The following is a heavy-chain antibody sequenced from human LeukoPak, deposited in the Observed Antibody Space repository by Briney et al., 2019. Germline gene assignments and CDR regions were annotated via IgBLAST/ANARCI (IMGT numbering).Heavy chain of an antibody. CDR2: ISGST. CDR1: GFTFSTYA. Sequence: PGGSLRLSCAASGFTFSTYAMSWVRQAPGKGLEWVSGISGSTYYADSVKGRLTISRDNSKNTLYLQMNSLRAEDTAVYYCAKDFSTVTLGYFDSWGQGTLVTVSS. CDR3: AKDFSTVTLGYFDS. V-gene: IGHV3-23*01. J-gene: IGHJ4*02. D-gene: IGHD4-17*01.